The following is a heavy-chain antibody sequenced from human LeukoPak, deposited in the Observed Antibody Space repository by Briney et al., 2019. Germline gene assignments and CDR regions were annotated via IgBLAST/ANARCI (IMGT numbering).Heavy chain of an antibody. CDR1: GFTFDDYA. V-gene: IGHV3-9*03. D-gene: IGHD3-10*01. CDR3: AKDRGPGILWFGELLEGAFDI. J-gene: IGHJ3*02. Sequence: GRSLRLSCAASGFTFDDYAMHWVRQAPGKGLEWVSGISWNSGSIGYADSVKGRFTISRDNAKNSLYLQMNSLRAEDMALYYCAKDRGPGILWFGELLEGAFDIWGQGTMVTVSS. CDR2: ISWNSGSI.